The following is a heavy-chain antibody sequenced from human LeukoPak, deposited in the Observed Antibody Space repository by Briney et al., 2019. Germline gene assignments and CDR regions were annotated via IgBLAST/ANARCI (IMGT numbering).Heavy chain of an antibody. Sequence: SETLSLTCTVSGGSISSSSYYWGWIRQPPGKGLEWIGSIYYSGYTYYNPSRKSRFTISVDTSKTQFSLKLSSVTAADTAVYYCARAFVRGVGSYYFYMDVWGKGATVTISS. CDR1: GGSISSSSYY. CDR2: IYYSGYT. D-gene: IGHD3-10*01. J-gene: IGHJ6*03. V-gene: IGHV4-39*07. CDR3: ARAFVRGVGSYYFYMDV.